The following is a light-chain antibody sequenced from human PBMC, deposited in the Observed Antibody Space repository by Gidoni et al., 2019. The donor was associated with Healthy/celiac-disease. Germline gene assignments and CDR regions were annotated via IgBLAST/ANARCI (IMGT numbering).Light chain of an antibody. J-gene: IGLJ1*01. V-gene: IGLV2-8*01. Sequence: HSALTPPPPASASPGPSVTSSCTGTSRDVGGYNYVSWYQQHPGKAPKLMIYEVSKRPSGVPDRFSGSKSGNTASLTVSGLQAEDEADYYCSSYAGSNNLVFGTGTKVTVL. CDR1: SRDVGGYNY. CDR2: EVS. CDR3: SSYAGSNNLV.